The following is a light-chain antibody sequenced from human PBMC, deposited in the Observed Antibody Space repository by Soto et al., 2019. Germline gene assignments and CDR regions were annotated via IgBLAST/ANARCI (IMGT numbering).Light chain of an antibody. V-gene: IGLV1-40*01. CDR2: GNT. CDR3: QSYGSVMSVL. Sequence: QSVLTQPPSVSGAPGQRVTISCTGSSSNIGAGYDVHWYQQLPGTAPKLLIYGNTNRPSGVPDRVSGAKSGTSASLAIAGLQAEDEADYYCQSYGSVMSVLFGGGTKLTVL. CDR1: SSNIGAGYD. J-gene: IGLJ2*01.